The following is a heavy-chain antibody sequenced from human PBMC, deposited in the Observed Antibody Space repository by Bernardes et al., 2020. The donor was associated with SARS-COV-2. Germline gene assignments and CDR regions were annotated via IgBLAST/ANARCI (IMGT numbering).Heavy chain of an antibody. V-gene: IGHV1-2*02. Sequence: ASVKVSCKASGYTLSAYYMPWVRQAPGQGLEWMGWINPHSGGTNYAQKFQGRVTVTRDTSISTAYMELSRLTSDDTAVYYCARDLDRLYSGSRTDAFDIWGQGTMVTVSS. J-gene: IGHJ3*02. CDR1: GYTLSAYY. CDR2: INPHSGGT. D-gene: IGHD1-26*01. CDR3: ARDLDRLYSGSRTDAFDI.